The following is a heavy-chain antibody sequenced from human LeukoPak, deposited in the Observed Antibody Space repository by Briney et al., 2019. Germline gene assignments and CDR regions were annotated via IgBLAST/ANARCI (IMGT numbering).Heavy chain of an antibody. Sequence: PSETLSLTCTVSGGSISSSSYYWGWIPQPPGKGLEWIGRIYYSGTTFYKPSLKSRVTISVDTSKNQFSLKMTSVTAADTAVYYCARTTEGGYTYGYFYYYYMDVWGKGTTVTISS. V-gene: IGHV4-39*07. CDR2: IYYSGTT. CDR3: ARTTEGGYTYGYFYYYYMDV. D-gene: IGHD5-18*01. J-gene: IGHJ6*03. CDR1: GGSISSSSYY.